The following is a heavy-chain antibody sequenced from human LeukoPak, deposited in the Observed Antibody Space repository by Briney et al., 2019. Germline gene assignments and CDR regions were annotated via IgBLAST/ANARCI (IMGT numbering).Heavy chain of an antibody. D-gene: IGHD5-24*01. Sequence: ASVKVSCKASGYTFTSYYMHWVRRAPGQGLEWMGIINPSGGSTSYAQKFQGRVTMTRDTSTSTVYMELSSLRSEDTAVYYCARDLGRDGFHLPNDYWGQGTLVTVSS. V-gene: IGHV1-46*01. CDR3: ARDLGRDGFHLPNDY. CDR2: INPSGGST. CDR1: GYTFTSYY. J-gene: IGHJ4*02.